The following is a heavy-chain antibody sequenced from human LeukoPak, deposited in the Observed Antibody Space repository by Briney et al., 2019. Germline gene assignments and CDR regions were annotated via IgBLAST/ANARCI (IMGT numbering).Heavy chain of an antibody. V-gene: IGHV3-23*01. CDR2: ISGGGGST. CDR3: AKARYGGNWGGNYFDY. CDR1: GFTFSSYA. D-gene: IGHD4-23*01. Sequence: GGSLRLSCAASGFTFSSYAMSWVRQAPGKGLEWVSAISGGGGSTYYADSVKGRFTISRDNSKNTLYLQMNSLRAEDTAVYYCAKARYGGNWGGNYFDYWGQGTLVTVSS. J-gene: IGHJ4*02.